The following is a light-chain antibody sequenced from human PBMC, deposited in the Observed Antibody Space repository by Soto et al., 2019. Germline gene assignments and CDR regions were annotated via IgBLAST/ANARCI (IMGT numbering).Light chain of an antibody. Sequence: EIVLTQSPGTLSLSPGERATLSCRASQSVSSSYLAWYQQKPGQAPRLLIYGASSRATGIPDRFSGSGSGTDFTFSISRLEPENFAVYYCQQYGRSLTFGQGTKVEIK. CDR3: QQYGRSLT. J-gene: IGKJ1*01. V-gene: IGKV3-20*01. CDR2: GAS. CDR1: QSVSSSY.